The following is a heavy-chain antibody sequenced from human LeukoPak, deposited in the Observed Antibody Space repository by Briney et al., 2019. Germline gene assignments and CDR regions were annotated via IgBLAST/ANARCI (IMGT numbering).Heavy chain of an antibody. CDR1: GFAFSSYS. D-gene: IGHD5-24*01. CDR2: ISSSSSYI. V-gene: IGHV3-21*01. Sequence: GGSLRLSCAASGFAFSSYSMNWVRQAPGKGLEWVSSISSSSSYIYYADSVKGRFTIPRDNAKNSLYLQMNSLRAEDTAVYYCARATDGYNAEGDYWGQGTLVTVSS. J-gene: IGHJ4*02. CDR3: ARATDGYNAEGDY.